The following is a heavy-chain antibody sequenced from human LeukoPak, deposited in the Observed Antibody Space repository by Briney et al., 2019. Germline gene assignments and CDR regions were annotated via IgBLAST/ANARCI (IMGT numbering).Heavy chain of an antibody. CDR1: GFTFSTFA. V-gene: IGHV3-23*01. CDR2: IFPSGGEI. CDR3: ATYRQVLLPFES. J-gene: IGHJ4*02. D-gene: IGHD2-8*02. Sequence: GGSLRLSCAASGFTFSTFAMIWVRQPPGKGLEWVSSIFPSGGEIHYADSVRVRFTISRDNSKSTPSLQMNSLRAEDTAIYYCATYRQVLLPFESWGQGTLVTVSS.